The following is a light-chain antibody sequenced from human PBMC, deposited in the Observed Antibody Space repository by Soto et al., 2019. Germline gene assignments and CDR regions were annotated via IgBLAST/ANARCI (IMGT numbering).Light chain of an antibody. CDR2: DTS. J-gene: IGKJ4*01. V-gene: IGKV3-15*01. CDR3: QHYVTWPLT. Sequence: EIVFTQSTGTLSFYPGERAILSCRASQGIGDTLAWYQQKPGQTPRLLIYDTSIRATGVPARFSGSRSGAEFTLTISSLQSEDFAVYYCQHYVTWPLTFGGGTKVDI. CDR1: QGIGDT.